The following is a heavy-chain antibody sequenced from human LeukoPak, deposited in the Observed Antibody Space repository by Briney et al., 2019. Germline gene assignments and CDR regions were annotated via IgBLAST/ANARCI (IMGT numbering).Heavy chain of an antibody. CDR2: IYPGDSDT. CDR1: GYSFTSYW. J-gene: IGHJ4*02. V-gene: IGHV5-51*01. CDR3: ARGGYTTVTTPTYFDY. Sequence: GESLKISCKGSGYSFTSYWIGWVRQMPGKGLEWMGIIYPGDSDTRYSPSFQGQVTISADKSISTAYLQWSSLKASDTAMYYCARGGYTTVTTPTYFDYWGQGTLVTVSS. D-gene: IGHD4-17*01.